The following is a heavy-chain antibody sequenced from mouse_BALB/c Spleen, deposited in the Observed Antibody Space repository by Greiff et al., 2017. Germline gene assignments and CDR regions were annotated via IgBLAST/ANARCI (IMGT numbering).Heavy chain of an antibody. J-gene: IGHJ2*01. D-gene: IGHD2-1*01. CDR2: ISYSGST. V-gene: IGHV3-2*02. CDR3: ARMDYGNSYYFDY. Sequence: ESGPGLVKPSQSLSLTCTVTGYSITSDYAWNWIRQFPGNKLEWMGYISYSGSTSYNPSLKSRISITRDTSKNQFFLQLNSVTTEDTATYYCARMDYGNSYYFDYWGQGTTLTVSS. CDR1: GYSITSDYA.